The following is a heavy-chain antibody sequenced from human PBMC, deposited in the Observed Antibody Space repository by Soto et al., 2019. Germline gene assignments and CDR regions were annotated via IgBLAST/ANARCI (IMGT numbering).Heavy chain of an antibody. V-gene: IGHV4-31*02. Sequence: SATLSLTWTVSGGSISRGVYYWIWIRQHPGKVLEWIGYIYYSGSTYYNPSLKSRVTISVDTSKNQFSLKLSSVTAADTAVYYCARGNRWYCSSTSCFDYGMDVSGQGTTVTVSS. CDR2: IYYSGST. J-gene: IGHJ6*02. CDR3: ARGNRWYCSSTSCFDYGMDV. D-gene: IGHD2-2*01. CDR1: GGSISRGVYY.